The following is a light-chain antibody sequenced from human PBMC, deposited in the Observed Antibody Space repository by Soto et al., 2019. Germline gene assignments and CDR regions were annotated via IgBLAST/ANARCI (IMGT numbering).Light chain of an antibody. Sequence: IVMTQSPATLSVSPGESATLSCRASQSISSNLAWYQQKPGQAPRLLIYGASTRATGVPARFSGSGSGTEFTLTISSLQSEDFAVYYCQQYHGWLLTFGVGAKVEIK. CDR2: GAS. CDR1: QSISSN. V-gene: IGKV3-15*01. CDR3: QQYHGWLLT. J-gene: IGKJ4*01.